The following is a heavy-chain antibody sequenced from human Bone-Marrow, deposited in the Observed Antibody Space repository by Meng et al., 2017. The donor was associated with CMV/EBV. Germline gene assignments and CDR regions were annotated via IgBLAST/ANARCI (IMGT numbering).Heavy chain of an antibody. D-gene: IGHD3-22*01. CDR1: GYTFSGHY. J-gene: IGHJ4*02. V-gene: IGHV1-2*02. CDR2: INPNSGGT. CDR3: ARESSDHTDKADY. Sequence: ASVKVSCKASGYTFSGHYIHWVRQAPGQGLEWMGWINPNSGGTNYAQKFQGRVTMTRDTSISTAYMELSRLRSDDTAVYYCARESSDHTDKADYWGQGTLVTVSS.